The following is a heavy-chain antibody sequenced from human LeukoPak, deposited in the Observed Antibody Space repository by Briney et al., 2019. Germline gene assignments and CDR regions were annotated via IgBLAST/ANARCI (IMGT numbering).Heavy chain of an antibody. CDR2: INPNSGGT. CDR1: GYTFTGYY. CDR3: ARDLVTSSSWYNWFDP. J-gene: IGHJ5*02. V-gene: IGHV1-2*02. D-gene: IGHD6-13*01. Sequence: ASVKVSCKASGYTFTGYYMHWVRQAPGQGLEWMGWINPNSGGTNYAQKFQGRVTMTRDTSISTAYMELSRLRSDDTAVYYCARDLVTSSSWYNWFDPWGQGTLVTVSS.